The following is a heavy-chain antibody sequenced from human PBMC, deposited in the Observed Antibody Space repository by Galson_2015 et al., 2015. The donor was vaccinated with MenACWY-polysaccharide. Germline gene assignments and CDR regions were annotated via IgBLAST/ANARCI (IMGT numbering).Heavy chain of an antibody. CDR2: IDPSGGST. Sequence: SVKVSCKASGYTFTNYYMHWVRRAPGQGLEWMGIIDPSGGSTSYPQKFQGRVTMTTDTSTSTVYMELSSLRSEDTAVYYCARIPSAFVDVFDIWGQGTMVTVSS. CDR1: GYTFTNYY. V-gene: IGHV1-46*03. J-gene: IGHJ3*02. CDR3: ARIPSAFVDVFDI. D-gene: IGHD3-16*01.